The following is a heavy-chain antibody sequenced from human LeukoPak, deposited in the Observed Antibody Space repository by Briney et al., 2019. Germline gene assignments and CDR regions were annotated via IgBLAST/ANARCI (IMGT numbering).Heavy chain of an antibody. J-gene: IGHJ1*01. D-gene: IGHD3-22*01. CDR2: INHSGST. CDR1: GGSFSGYY. Sequence: PSETLSLTCAVYGGSFSGYYWSWIRQPPGKGLEWIGEINHSGSTNYNPSLKSRVTISVDTSKNQFSLKLSSVTAEDTAVYYCARGEITMIVVPWRSEYFQHWGQGTLVTVSS. CDR3: ARGEITMIVVPWRSEYFQH. V-gene: IGHV4-34*01.